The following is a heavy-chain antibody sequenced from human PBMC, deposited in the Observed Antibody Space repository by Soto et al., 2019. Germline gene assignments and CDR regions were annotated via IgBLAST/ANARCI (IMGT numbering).Heavy chain of an antibody. Sequence: PSETLSLTCAVYGGSFSGYYWSWIRQPPGKGLEWIGEINHSGSTNYNPSLKSRVTISVDTSKNQFSLKLSSVTAADTAVYYCARRRHYIFTGYYNYWGQGTLVTVSS. D-gene: IGHD3-9*01. J-gene: IGHJ4*02. CDR1: GGSFSGYY. CDR2: INHSGST. CDR3: ARRRHYIFTGYYNY. V-gene: IGHV4-34*01.